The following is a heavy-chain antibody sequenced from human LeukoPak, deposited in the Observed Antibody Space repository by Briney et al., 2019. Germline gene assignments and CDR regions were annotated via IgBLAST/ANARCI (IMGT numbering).Heavy chain of an antibody. CDR2: IYHSGST. V-gene: IGHV4-59*12. J-gene: IGHJ4*02. Sequence: SETLSLTCTVSGGSISSYYWSWIRQPPGKGLEWIGYIYHSGSTYYNPSLKSRVTISVDRSKNQFSLKLSSVTAADTAVYYCARGSNYDSSGYTYWGQGTLVTVSS. CDR1: GGSISSYY. D-gene: IGHD3-22*01. CDR3: ARGSNYDSSGYTY.